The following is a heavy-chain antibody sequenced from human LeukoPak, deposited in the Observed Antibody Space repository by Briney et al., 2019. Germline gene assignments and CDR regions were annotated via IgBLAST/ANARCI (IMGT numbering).Heavy chain of an antibody. Sequence: GGSLRLSCAGSGFTFGGYGMHWFRQTPGKGLEWVAVIAYDGSRALYADSVKGRFTISRDNSKNTMSVQMDDLRAEDTAVYYCTRYNNDHFDYWGQGTLVTVSS. CDR2: IAYDGSRA. J-gene: IGHJ4*02. V-gene: IGHV3-33*01. CDR3: TRYNNDHFDY. D-gene: IGHD1-14*01. CDR1: GFTFGGYG.